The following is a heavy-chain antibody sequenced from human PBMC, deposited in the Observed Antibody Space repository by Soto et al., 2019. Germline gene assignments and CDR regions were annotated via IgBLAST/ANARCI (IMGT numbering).Heavy chain of an antibody. V-gene: IGHV1-18*01. CDR2: ISAYNGNT. Sequence: GASVKVSCKASGYTFTSYGISWVRQAPGQGPEWVGWISAYNGNTNYAQKLQGRVTMTTDTSTSTAYMELRSLRSDDTAVYYCGVDTAMPRAYYYYYGMDVWGQGTTVTVS. CDR3: GVDTAMPRAYYYYYGMDV. J-gene: IGHJ6*02. CDR1: GYTFTSYG. D-gene: IGHD5-18*01.